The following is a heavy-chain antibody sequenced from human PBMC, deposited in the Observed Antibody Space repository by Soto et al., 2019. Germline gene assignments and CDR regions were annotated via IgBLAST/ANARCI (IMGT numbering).Heavy chain of an antibody. Sequence: EVQLLESGGGLVQPGGSLRLSCAASGFTFRSYARSWVRQAPGKGLEWVSAISGSGGSTYYADSVKGRFTISRDNSKNTLYLQMNSLRAEDTAVYYCAKVPTYSSGWYWIHWGQGTLVTVSS. CDR2: ISGSGGST. D-gene: IGHD6-19*01. CDR1: GFTFRSYA. J-gene: IGHJ4*02. V-gene: IGHV3-23*01. CDR3: AKVPTYSSGWYWIH.